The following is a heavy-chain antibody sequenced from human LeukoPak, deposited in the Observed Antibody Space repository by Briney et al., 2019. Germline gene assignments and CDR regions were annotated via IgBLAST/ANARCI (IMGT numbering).Heavy chain of an antibody. D-gene: IGHD1-26*01. V-gene: IGHV1-2*02. J-gene: IGHJ4*02. CDR1: GNTFAGYY. CDR2: INTHSGAT. Sequence: ASVRVSCKASGNTFAGYYVHWVRQAPGQGLEWMGWINTHSGATNYAQHFQGRVTMTTDTSVTTAYMDLDGLKSDDAAVYFCARGPIGGLRKGFDIWGQGTLVTVSS. CDR3: ARGPIGGLRKGFDI.